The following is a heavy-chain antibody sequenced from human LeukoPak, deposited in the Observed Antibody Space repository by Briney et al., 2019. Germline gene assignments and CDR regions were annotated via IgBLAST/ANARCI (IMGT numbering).Heavy chain of an antibody. CDR2: IYYSGNT. D-gene: IGHD1-20*01. Sequence: PSETLSLTCTVSGGSTSSYYWSWIRQPPGKGLEWIGYIYYSGNTNLNPSLKSRITMSIDTSKNQFSLNLSSVTAADTAVYYCASITGTKESDAFDIWGQGTMVTVSS. CDR3: ASITGTKESDAFDI. CDR1: GGSTSSYY. J-gene: IGHJ3*02. V-gene: IGHV4-59*01.